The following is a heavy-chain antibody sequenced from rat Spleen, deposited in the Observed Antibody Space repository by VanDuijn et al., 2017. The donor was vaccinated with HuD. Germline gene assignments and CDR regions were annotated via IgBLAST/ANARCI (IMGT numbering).Heavy chain of an antibody. CDR3: TTGYYDGYYLVFDY. V-gene: IGHV5S10*01. CDR2: IIYDGSST. CDR1: GFTFSDYA. Sequence: EVQLVESGGGLVQPGNSLKLSCAASGFTFSDYAMAWVRQSPKKGLEWVATIIYDGSSTYYRDSVKGRFTISRDNAKSTLYLQMDSLRSEDTATYYCTTGYYDGYYLVFDYWGQGVMVTVSS. J-gene: IGHJ2*01. D-gene: IGHD1-12*03.